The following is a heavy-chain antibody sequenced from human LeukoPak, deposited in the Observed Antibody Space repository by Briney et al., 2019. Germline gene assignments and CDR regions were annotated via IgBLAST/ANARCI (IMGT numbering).Heavy chain of an antibody. CDR2: ITSGSSPI. CDR1: GFTFSSSS. CDR3: ARVRLGGHSDY. J-gene: IGHJ4*02. Sequence: GGSLRLSCSASGFTFSSSSTTWVRQPPGKGLEWVAYITSGSSPISYADSVKGRFTISRDNAKNSLFLQMNSLRDGDTAVYYCARVRLGGHSDYWGQGTLVSVSS. V-gene: IGHV3-48*02. D-gene: IGHD3-16*01.